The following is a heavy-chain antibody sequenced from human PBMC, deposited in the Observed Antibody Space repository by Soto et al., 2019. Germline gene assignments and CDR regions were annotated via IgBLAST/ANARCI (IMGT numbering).Heavy chain of an antibody. V-gene: IGHV3-30*03. J-gene: IGHJ6*02. CDR3: XXXXXXXXXXXXXXXXYGMDV. Sequence: QVQLVESGGGVVQPGRSLRLSCAASGFTFSSYGMHWVRQAPGKGLEWVAVISYDGSNKYYADSVKGRFTISRDNSKNTXXXXXXXXXXXXXXXXXXXXXXXXXXXXXXXXXXYGMDVWGQGTTVTVSS. CDR2: ISYDGSNK. CDR1: GFTFSSYG.